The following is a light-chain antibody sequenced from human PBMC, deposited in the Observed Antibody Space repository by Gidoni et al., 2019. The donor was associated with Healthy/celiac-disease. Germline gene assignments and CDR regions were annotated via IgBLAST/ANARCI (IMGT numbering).Light chain of an antibody. Sequence: DIQMTQSPSSLSASVGDRVTITCRASQSISSYLNWYQQKPGKAPKLLIYAASSLQSGVPSRFSGSGSGTDFTLTISSLQPEDFATYYCQQSYSTPQLFXPXTKVDIK. CDR1: QSISSY. CDR3: QQSYSTPQL. CDR2: AAS. J-gene: IGKJ3*01. V-gene: IGKV1-39*01.